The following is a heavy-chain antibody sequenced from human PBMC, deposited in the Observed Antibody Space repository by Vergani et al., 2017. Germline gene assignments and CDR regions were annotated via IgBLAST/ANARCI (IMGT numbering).Heavy chain of an antibody. J-gene: IGHJ4*02. D-gene: IGHD3-9*01. CDR2: IYHSGGA. CDR1: GGSITSSSYY. V-gene: IGHV4-39*01. CDR3: ARTGSFILRYFHWAL. Sequence: QLHLQESGPGLVKPSETLSLTCTVSGGSITSSSYYWGWIRQPPGKGLGWIGNIYHSGGAYYNPSLKGRVTISVDTSKNQFSLELTSVTAADTAIYFCARTGSFILRYFHWALWGQGTLVTVSS.